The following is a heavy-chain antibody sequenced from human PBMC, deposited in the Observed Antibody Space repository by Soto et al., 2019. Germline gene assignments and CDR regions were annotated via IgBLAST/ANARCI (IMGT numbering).Heavy chain of an antibody. V-gene: IGHV3-53*01. CDR2: IYSGGST. J-gene: IGHJ3*01. CDR1: GFTVSSNY. CDR3: ARDQLYYNDISGRPLNAFDV. Sequence: TGGSLRLSCADSGFTVSSNYMSWVRQAPGKGLEWVSVIYSGGSTYYADSVKGRFTISRDNSKNTLYLQMNSLRAEDTAVYYCARDQLYYNDISGRPLNAFDVWGQGTMVTV. D-gene: IGHD3-22*01.